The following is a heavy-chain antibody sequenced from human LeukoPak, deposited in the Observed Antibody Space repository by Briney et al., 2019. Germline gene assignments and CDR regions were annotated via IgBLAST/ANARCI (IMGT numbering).Heavy chain of an antibody. J-gene: IGHJ6*03. Sequence: GGSLRLSCAASGFTFSGSAMHWVRQASGKGLEWVGRIRSKANSYATAYAASVKGRFTISRDDSKNTAYLQMNSLKTEDTAVYYCTRIPGSSSGYYYYYMDVWGKGTTVTVSS. V-gene: IGHV3-73*01. CDR1: GFTFSGSA. D-gene: IGHD6-6*01. CDR2: IRSKANSYAT. CDR3: TRIPGSSSGYYYYYMDV.